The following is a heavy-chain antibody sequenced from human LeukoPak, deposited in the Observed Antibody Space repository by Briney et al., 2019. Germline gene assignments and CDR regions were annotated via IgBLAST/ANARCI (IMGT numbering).Heavy chain of an antibody. Sequence: SETLSLTCTVSGGSISSSSYYWGWIRQPPGKGLEWIGSIYYSGSTYYNPSLKSRVAISVDTSKNQFSLKLSSVTAADTAVYYCARDNLAAAGYDYWGQGTLVTVSS. CDR3: ARDNLAAAGYDY. J-gene: IGHJ4*02. CDR1: GGSISSSSYY. D-gene: IGHD6-13*01. CDR2: IYYSGST. V-gene: IGHV4-39*07.